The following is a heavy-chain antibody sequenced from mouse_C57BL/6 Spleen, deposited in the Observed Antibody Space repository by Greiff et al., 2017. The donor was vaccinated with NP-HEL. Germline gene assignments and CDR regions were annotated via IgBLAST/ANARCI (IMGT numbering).Heavy chain of an antibody. J-gene: IGHJ3*01. V-gene: IGHV1-69*01. CDR1: FSPFTISF. CDR3: ARPYYDYDGGFAY. D-gene: IGHD2-4*01. CDR2: IDPSDSYT. Sequence: QVQRQQPGAELVMPCSSSHLSFPSSFSPFTISFIHFFNQIPGQGLEWLGEIDPSDSYTNYNQKFKGKSTLTVDKSSSTAYMQLSSLTSEDSAVYYCARPYYDYDGGFAYWGQGTLVTVSA.